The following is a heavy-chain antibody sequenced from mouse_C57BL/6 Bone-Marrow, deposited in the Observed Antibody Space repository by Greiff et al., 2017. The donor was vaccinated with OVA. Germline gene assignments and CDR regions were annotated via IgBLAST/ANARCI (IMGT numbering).Heavy chain of an antibody. Sequence: VQLQQSGAELVKPGASVKMSCKASGYTFTSYWITWVKQRPGQGLEWIGDIYPGSGSTNYNEKFKSKATLTVDTSSSTAYMQLSSLTSEDSAVYYCAREGASSGGRYCDYWGQGTTLTVSS. CDR3: AREGASSGGRYCDY. V-gene: IGHV1-55*01. J-gene: IGHJ2*01. CDR2: IYPGSGST. CDR1: GYTFTSYW. D-gene: IGHD3-2*02.